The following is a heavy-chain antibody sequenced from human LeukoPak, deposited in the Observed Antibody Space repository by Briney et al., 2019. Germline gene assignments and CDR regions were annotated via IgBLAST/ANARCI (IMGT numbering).Heavy chain of an antibody. CDR2: ISSSGGST. CDR1: GFTFSSYA. Sequence: SGGSLRLSCAASGFTFSSYAMSWVRQAPGKGLEWVSAISSSGGSTYYADSVKGRFTISRDNSKNTLYLQMNSLRGGDTAEYYCAKGFWNLDYWGQGTLVTVSS. CDR3: AKGFWNLDY. V-gene: IGHV3-23*01. J-gene: IGHJ4*02. D-gene: IGHD1-1*01.